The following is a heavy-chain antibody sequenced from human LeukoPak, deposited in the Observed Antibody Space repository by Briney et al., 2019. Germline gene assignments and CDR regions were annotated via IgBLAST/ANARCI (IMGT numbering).Heavy chain of an antibody. CDR2: ISSNGGTT. CDR3: MTDDVYYYYSSGYPH. J-gene: IGHJ1*01. Sequence: GGPQRLPCSPSGHIFTIYTMHWVREARGEGVECVSAISSNGGTTYYADSVKGRFFISIYNSKNTLFLHLSSLRPEDTAVYYCMTDDVYYYYSSGYPHWGEGTLVTVSS. D-gene: IGHD3-22*01. CDR1: GHIFTIYT. V-gene: IGHV3-64D*06.